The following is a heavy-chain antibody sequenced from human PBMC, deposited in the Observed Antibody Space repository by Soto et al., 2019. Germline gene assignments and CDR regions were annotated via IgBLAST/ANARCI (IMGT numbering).Heavy chain of an antibody. V-gene: IGHV1-3*01. CDR1: WDPLTSFF. Sequence: SGEVCGQGSWDPLTSFFIQWVRPAPGQRLEWMAWFNPDNGNTKYSRKFQGRVIITRDTSASTAYMELSSLRSEDTAIYYCARVGYHYYYGMDVWGPGTTVTVSS. D-gene: IGHD1-26*01. CDR2: FNPDNGNT. J-gene: IGHJ6*02. CDR3: ARVGYHYYYGMDV.